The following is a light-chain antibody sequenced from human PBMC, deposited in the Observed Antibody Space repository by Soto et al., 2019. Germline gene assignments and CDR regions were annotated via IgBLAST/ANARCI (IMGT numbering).Light chain of an antibody. CDR2: WAS. CDR3: QQYYDAPRT. J-gene: IGKJ2*01. Sequence: DIVMTQSPDSLAGSLAERATIDCRSSQSILYSDNKKIYLAWYQHKPGQPPNLLIYWASTRASGVPDRFSGSGSGTDFTLTISSLQTEDVAVYYRQQYYDAPRTFGQGTKVEIK. V-gene: IGKV4-1*01. CDR1: QSILYSDNKKIY.